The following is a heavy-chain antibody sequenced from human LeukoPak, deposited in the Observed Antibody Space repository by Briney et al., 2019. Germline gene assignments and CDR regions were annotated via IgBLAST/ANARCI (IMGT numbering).Heavy chain of an antibody. D-gene: IGHD1-26*01. CDR3: ARDIGAPTDY. CDR1: GFTFSGYW. J-gene: IGHJ4*02. CDR2: IKQDGSEK. Sequence: PGGSLRLSCAASGFTFSGYWMSWIRQAPGKGLERVANIKQDGSEKYYVDSVKGRFTISRDNAKNSLYLQMNSPRAEDTAVYYCARDIGAPTDYWGQGTLVTVSS. V-gene: IGHV3-7*01.